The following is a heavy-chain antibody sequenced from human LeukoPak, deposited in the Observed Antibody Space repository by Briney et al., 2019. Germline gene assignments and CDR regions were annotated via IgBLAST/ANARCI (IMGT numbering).Heavy chain of an antibody. CDR3: ARALPLRYCSSTSCYSPYGSGSYHLDY. CDR2: IYHSGST. V-gene: IGHV4-38-2*02. J-gene: IGHJ4*02. CDR1: GYSISSGYY. D-gene: IGHD2-2*01. Sequence: SETLSLTCTVSGYSISSGYYWGWIRQPPGKGLEWIGSIYHSGSTYYNPSLKSRVTISVDTSKNQFPLKLSSVTAADTAVYYCARALPLRYCSSTSCYSPYGSGSYHLDYWGQGTLVTVSS.